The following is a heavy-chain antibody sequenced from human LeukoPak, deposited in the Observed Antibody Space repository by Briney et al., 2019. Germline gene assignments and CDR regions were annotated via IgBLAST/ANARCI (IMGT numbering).Heavy chain of an antibody. D-gene: IGHD2-2*01. CDR3: ARDRGIVVVPAATDY. J-gene: IGHJ4*02. Sequence: VTVSCKASGGTFSSYAISWVRQAPGQGLEWMGWISAYNGNTNYAQKLQGRVTMTTDTSTSTAYMELRSLRSDDTAVYYCARDRGIVVVPAATDYWGQGTLVTVSS. CDR1: GGTFSSYA. V-gene: IGHV1-18*01. CDR2: ISAYNGNT.